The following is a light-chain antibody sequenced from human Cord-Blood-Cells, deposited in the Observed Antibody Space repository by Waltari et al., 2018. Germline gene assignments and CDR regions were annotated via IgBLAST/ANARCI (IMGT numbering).Light chain of an antibody. CDR2: DVR. Sequence: QSALTQPASVSGSPGQSITISCTGTRSDVGGYNYVSWYQQHPGKAPKLMIYDVRNRPSGVSNRFSGSKSGNTASLTISGLQAEDEADYYCSSYTSSSSYVFGTGTKVTVL. CDR3: SSYTSSSSYV. J-gene: IGLJ1*01. CDR1: RSDVGGYNY. V-gene: IGLV2-14*01.